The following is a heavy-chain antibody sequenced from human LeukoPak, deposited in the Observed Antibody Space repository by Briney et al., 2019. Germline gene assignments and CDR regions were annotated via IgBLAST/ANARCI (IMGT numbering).Heavy chain of an antibody. Sequence: KTSEPLSLTCAVSGYSISTGYYWGWIRQSPGKGLEWNGNIYHSGITHYNPSLQGRVTLSVDTSKNQFSLNLNSVTAADTAVYYCTRFSTASSRPAYYWGQGTLVIVSS. V-gene: IGHV4-38-2*01. CDR3: TRFSTASSRPAYY. D-gene: IGHD2-21*01. CDR2: IYHSGIT. J-gene: IGHJ4*02. CDR1: GYSISTGYY.